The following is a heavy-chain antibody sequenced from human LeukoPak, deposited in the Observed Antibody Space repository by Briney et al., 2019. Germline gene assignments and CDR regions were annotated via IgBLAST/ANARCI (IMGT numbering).Heavy chain of an antibody. Sequence: PSETLPLTCTVSGGSISSYYWSWIRQPPGKGLEWIGYIYYSGSTNYNPSLKSRVTISLDTSKNQFSLKLSSVTAADTAVYYCARDGDYYDSSGYYPTVLDYWGQGTLVTVSS. V-gene: IGHV4-59*12. D-gene: IGHD3-22*01. CDR3: ARDGDYYDSSGYYPTVLDY. J-gene: IGHJ4*02. CDR1: GGSISSYY. CDR2: IYYSGST.